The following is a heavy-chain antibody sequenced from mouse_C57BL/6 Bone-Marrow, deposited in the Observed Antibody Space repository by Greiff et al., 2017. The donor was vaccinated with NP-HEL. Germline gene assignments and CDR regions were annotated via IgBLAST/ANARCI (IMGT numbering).Heavy chain of an antibody. Sequence: EVKLVESEGGLVQPGSSMKLSCTASGFTFSDYYMAWVRQVPEKGLEWVANINYDGSSTYYLDSLKSRFIISRDNAKNILYLQMSSLKSEDTATYYCARDLGGGYAMDYWGQGTSVTVSS. CDR2: INYDGSST. D-gene: IGHD3-3*01. CDR3: ARDLGGGYAMDY. V-gene: IGHV5-16*01. CDR1: GFTFSDYY. J-gene: IGHJ4*01.